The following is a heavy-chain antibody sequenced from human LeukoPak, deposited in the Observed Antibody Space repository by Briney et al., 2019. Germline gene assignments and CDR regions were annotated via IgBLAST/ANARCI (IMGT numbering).Heavy chain of an antibody. V-gene: IGHV1-46*01. Sequence: ASVKVSCKASGYTFSSYHIHWVRQAPGQGLEWMGRINPSFNPGVDVTSYAQKFQGRITMTRDISTNTVYMELSSLTSEDTAVYYCARAWESIAGYYFDYWGQGTLVTVSS. CDR3: ARAWESIAGYYFDY. D-gene: IGHD1-26*01. CDR1: GYTFSSYH. CDR2: INPSFNPGVDVT. J-gene: IGHJ4*02.